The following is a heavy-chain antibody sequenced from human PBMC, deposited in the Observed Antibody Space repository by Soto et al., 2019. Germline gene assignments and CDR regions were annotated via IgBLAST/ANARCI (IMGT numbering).Heavy chain of an antibody. CDR2: IYYLGST. J-gene: IGHJ3*02. CDR1: GGSISSGGYY. D-gene: IGHD3-10*01. Sequence: QVQLQESGPGLVKPSQNLSLACTVSGGSISSGGYYWSWIRQHPGKGLEWIGYIYYLGSTYYNPSIKSRVTISVDTSKKQFSLKLSSVTAADTAVYYCARFYMVRGVMSAFDIWGQGTMVTVSS. V-gene: IGHV4-31*03. CDR3: ARFYMVRGVMSAFDI.